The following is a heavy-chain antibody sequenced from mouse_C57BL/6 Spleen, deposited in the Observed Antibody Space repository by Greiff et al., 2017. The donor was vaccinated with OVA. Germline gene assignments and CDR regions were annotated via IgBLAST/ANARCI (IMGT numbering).Heavy chain of an antibody. V-gene: IGHV1-64*01. CDR3: ARRGSNYAMDY. Sequence: QLQQPGAELVKPGASVKLSCKASGYTFTSYWMHWVKQRPGQGLEWIGMIHPNSGSTNYNEKFKSKATLTVDKSSSTSYMQLSSLTSEDSAVYYCARRGSNYAMDYWGQGTSVTVSS. J-gene: IGHJ4*01. CDR2: IHPNSGST. CDR1: GYTFTSYW.